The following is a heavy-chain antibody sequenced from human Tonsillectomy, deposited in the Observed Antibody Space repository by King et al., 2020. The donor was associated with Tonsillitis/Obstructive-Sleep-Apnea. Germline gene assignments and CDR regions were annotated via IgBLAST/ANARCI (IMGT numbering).Heavy chain of an antibody. CDR2: ISYDGGNK. Sequence: VQLVESGGGVVQPGRSLRLSCAASRFTFSSYAMHWVRQVPGKGLEWVAVISYDGGNKYYADSVKGRFTISRDNSKNTLYLQMNSLRAEDTAVYYCAREDGYCSGGSCYSKVFDYWGQGTLVTVSS. V-gene: IGHV3-30*01. CDR3: AREDGYCSGGSCYSKVFDY. D-gene: IGHD2-15*01. J-gene: IGHJ4*02. CDR1: RFTFSSYA.